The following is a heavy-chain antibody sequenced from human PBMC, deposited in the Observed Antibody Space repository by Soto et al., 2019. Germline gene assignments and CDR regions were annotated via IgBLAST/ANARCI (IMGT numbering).Heavy chain of an antibody. CDR1: GGSISSGGYY. CDR3: ARAGYCSGCSGYRFPVDY. CDR2: IYYSGST. J-gene: IGHJ4*02. Sequence: QVQLQESGPGLVKPSQTLSLTCTVSGGSISSGGYYWSWIRQHPGKGLEWIGYIYYSGSTYYNPSLKSRVTISEDTYKNQFSLKLSSVTAADTAVYYCARAGYCSGCSGYRFPVDYWGQGTLVTVSS. V-gene: IGHV4-31*03. D-gene: IGHD2-15*01.